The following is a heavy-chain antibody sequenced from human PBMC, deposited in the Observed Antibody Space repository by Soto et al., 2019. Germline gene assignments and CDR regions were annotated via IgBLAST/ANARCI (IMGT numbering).Heavy chain of an antibody. D-gene: IGHD3-10*01. J-gene: IGHJ4*02. Sequence: QVQLVQSGAEVKKPGSSVKVSCEASGGTFSGHAISWVRQAPGQGPEWMGGLIPLFGTTQHATNFQGSLTIPAATSTPTLYMRLTCLRLEDRAILCWARGPNRGYAFDSLCQGTLVTFPS. V-gene: IGHV1-69*06. CDR2: LIPLFGTT. CDR1: GGTFSGHA. CDR3: ARGPNRGYAFDS.